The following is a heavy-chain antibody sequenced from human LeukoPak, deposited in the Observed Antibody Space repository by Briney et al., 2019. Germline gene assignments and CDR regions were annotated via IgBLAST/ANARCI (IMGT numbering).Heavy chain of an antibody. V-gene: IGHV1-18*04. CDR3: AREEQQLSNYGMDV. CDR1: GYTFTGYY. CDR2: ISAYNGNT. Sequence: ASVKVSCKASGYTFTGYYMHWVRQAPGQGLEWMGWISAYNGNTNYAQKLQGRVTMTTDTSTSTAYMELRSLRSDDTAVYYCAREEQQLSNYGMDVWGQGTTVTVSS. J-gene: IGHJ6*02. D-gene: IGHD6-13*01.